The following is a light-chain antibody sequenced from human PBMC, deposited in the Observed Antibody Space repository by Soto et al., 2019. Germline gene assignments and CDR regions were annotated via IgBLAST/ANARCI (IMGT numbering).Light chain of an antibody. CDR1: QSVSTN. CDR3: QQYNNWPPYT. Sequence: EIVLTQSPATMSVSPGERATLSCRASQSVSTNLAWYQQKPGQPPRLLIYGAYTRATDIPARFSGSGSGTEFTLNIIGLQSEDFAVYYCQQYNNWPPYTFGQGTKLAIK. J-gene: IGKJ2*01. V-gene: IGKV3-15*01. CDR2: GAY.